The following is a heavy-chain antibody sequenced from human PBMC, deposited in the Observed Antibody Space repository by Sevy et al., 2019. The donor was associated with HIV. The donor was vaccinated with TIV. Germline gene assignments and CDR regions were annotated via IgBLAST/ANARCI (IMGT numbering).Heavy chain of an antibody. CDR2: IKSKTDGGTT. CDR1: GFTFSNAW. D-gene: IGHD3-10*01. Sequence: GESLKISCAASGFTFSNAWMSWVRQAPGKGLEWVGRIKSKTDGGTTDYAAPVKGRFTISRDDSKNTLYLQMNSLKTEDTAVYYCTTWRSLWDYGSGSSGCDYWGQGTLVTVSS. J-gene: IGHJ4*02. CDR3: TTWRSLWDYGSGSSGCDY. V-gene: IGHV3-15*01.